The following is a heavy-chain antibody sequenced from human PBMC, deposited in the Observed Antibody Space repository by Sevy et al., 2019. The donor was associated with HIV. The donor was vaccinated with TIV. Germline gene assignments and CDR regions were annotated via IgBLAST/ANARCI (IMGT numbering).Heavy chain of an antibody. V-gene: IGHV4-59*08. Sequence: KQSQTLSLTCTVSGGSITSLYWNWIRQPTGKGLEWIANIYYNGHINYNPSLKSRVTLSLDTSKNQFSLRLSSVTAADTAMYYCAGENAWGRGYSWGQGTLVTVSS. J-gene: IGHJ4*02. CDR3: AGENAWGRGYS. CDR2: IYYNGHI. CDR1: GGSITSLY. D-gene: IGHD1-26*01.